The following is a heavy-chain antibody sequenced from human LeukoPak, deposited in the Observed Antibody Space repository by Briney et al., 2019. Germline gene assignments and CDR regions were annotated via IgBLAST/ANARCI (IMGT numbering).Heavy chain of an antibody. CDR1: GGTFSSYA. J-gene: IGHJ6*03. V-gene: IGHV1-69*13. CDR2: IIPIFGTA. D-gene: IGHD7-27*01. CDR3: ASPLRANGEDYYYYMDV. Sequence: ASVKVSCKASGGTFSSYAISWVRQAPGQGLEWMGGIIPIFGTANYAQKFQGRVTITADESTSTAYMELSSLRSEDTAVYYCASPLRANGEDYYYYMDVWGKGTTVTVSS.